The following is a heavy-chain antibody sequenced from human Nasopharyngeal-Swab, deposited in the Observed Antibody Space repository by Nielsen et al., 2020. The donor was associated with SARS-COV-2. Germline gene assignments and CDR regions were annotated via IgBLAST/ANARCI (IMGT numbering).Heavy chain of an antibody. J-gene: IGHJ6*03. D-gene: IGHD1-26*01. CDR3: AKDIFRATNSRAPVTTIAYYMDV. V-gene: IGHV3-43*02. CDR1: GFTFDDYA. CDR2: ISGDGGST. Sequence: GESLKISCAASGFTFDDYAMHWVRQAPGKGLEWVSLISGDGGSTYYADSVKGRFTISRDNSKNSLYLQMNSLRTEDTDLYYCAKDIFRATNSRAPVTTIAYYMDVWGKGTTVTVSS.